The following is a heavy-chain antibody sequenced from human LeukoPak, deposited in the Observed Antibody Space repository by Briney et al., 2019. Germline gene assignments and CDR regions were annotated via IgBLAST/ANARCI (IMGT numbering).Heavy chain of an antibody. CDR1: GGSISSSSYY. D-gene: IGHD3-10*01. CDR3: AGHVRGSGSYLYYFDY. Sequence: SETLSLTCTVSGGSISSSSYYWGWIRQPPGKGLEWIGSIYYSGSTYYNPSLKSRVTISVDTSKNQFSLKLSSVTAADTAVYYCAGHVRGSGSYLYYFDYWAREPWSPSPQ. J-gene: IGHJ4*02. V-gene: IGHV4-39*01. CDR2: IYYSGST.